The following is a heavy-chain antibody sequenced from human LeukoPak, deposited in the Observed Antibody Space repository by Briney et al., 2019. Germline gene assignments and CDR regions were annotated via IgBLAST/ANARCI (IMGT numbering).Heavy chain of an antibody. V-gene: IGHV3-23*01. CDR2: ISGSGGST. D-gene: IGHD3-22*01. Sequence: GGPLRLSCGASGFTFSSYAMSWVRQAPGKGVEGVSAISGSGGSTYYADSVKGRFTISRDNSKNTLYLQMNSLRAEDTAVYYCAKFRLPVYYYDSSGYYFDYWGQGTLVTVSS. J-gene: IGHJ4*02. CDR3: AKFRLPVYYYDSSGYYFDY. CDR1: GFTFSSYA.